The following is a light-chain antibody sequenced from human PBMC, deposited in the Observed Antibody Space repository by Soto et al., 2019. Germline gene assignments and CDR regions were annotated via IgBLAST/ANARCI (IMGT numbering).Light chain of an antibody. V-gene: IGLV2-18*02. Sequence: QSVLTHPPSVSGSPRHSVTISCIGTSSDVGSYNRVSWYQQPPGTAPKLIIYEGYTRPSGVPDRFSASKSGNTASLTISGLQAEDEADYYCNSYTISDTYVFGTGTKVTVL. CDR1: SSDVGSYNR. CDR2: EGY. J-gene: IGLJ1*01. CDR3: NSYTISDTYV.